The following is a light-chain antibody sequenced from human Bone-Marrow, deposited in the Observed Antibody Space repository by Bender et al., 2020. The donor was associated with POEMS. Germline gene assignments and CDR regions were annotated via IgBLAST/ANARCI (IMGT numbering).Light chain of an antibody. J-gene: IGLJ3*02. V-gene: IGLV3-1*01. CDR3: QAWDNNTWV. CDR1: GLGDKF. CDR2: QDV. Sequence: SFELTQPPSVSVSPGQTATITCSGTGLGDKFVSWYQQKPGQPPILVMHQDVKRPAGIPERFSGPNSENTATLTIGGTQALDEADYYCQAWDNNTWVFGVGTKLTVL.